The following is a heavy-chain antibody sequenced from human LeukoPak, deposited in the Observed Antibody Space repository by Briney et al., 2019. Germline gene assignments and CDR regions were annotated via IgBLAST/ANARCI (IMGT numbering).Heavy chain of an antibody. Sequence: SETLSLTCTVSGGSISSGGYYWSWIRQPPGKGLEWIGEINHSGSTNYNPSLKSRVTISVDTSKNQFSLKLSSVTAADTAVYYCARGGYSSGWSSDYWGQGTLVTVSS. J-gene: IGHJ4*02. D-gene: IGHD6-19*01. CDR1: GGSISSGGYY. CDR3: ARGGYSSGWSSDY. V-gene: IGHV4-39*07. CDR2: INHSGST.